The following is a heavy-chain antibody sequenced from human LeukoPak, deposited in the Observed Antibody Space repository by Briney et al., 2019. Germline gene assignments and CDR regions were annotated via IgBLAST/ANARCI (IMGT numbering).Heavy chain of an antibody. J-gene: IGHJ4*02. CDR1: GFTFSYYG. CDR3: TTDRGLYYYDSLHY. CDR2: IRYDGSKK. Sequence: GGSLRLSCVASGFTFSYYGMHWVRQAPGKGLEWVAVIRYDGSKKYYADSAKGRFTISRDNSKNTLYLQMNSLRAEDTAVYYCTTDRGLYYYDSLHYWGQGTLVTVSS. V-gene: IGHV3-30*02. D-gene: IGHD3-22*01.